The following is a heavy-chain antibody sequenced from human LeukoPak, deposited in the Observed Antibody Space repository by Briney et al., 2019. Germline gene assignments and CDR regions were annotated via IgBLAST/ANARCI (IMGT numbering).Heavy chain of an antibody. CDR2: RNEAGSDK. J-gene: IGHJ6*02. CDR3: AREGYGSGNYPMDV. Sequence: GGSLRLSCAASGFIFSRFWMSWLRQAPGEGLEWVAHRNEAGSDKYYVDSVKGRFTISRDNARNSVYLQMNSLRAEDTAVYYCAREGYGSGNYPMDVCGQGTKVTVSS. V-gene: IGHV3-7*01. D-gene: IGHD3-10*01. CDR1: GFIFSRFW.